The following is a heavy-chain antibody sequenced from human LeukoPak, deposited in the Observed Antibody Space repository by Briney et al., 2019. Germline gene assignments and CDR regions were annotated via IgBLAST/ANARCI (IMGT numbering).Heavy chain of an antibody. Sequence: GGSLRLSCAASGFAFSTYGMHWVRQAPGKGLEGVAAIWFDGSNKYYADSVKGRFTISRDNSENTLYLQMNSLRAEDTAVYYCARRMYCSGTSCYTGPDAFDVWGQGTVVTVSS. D-gene: IGHD2-2*02. CDR2: IWFDGSNK. CDR3: ARRMYCSGTSCYTGPDAFDV. V-gene: IGHV3-33*01. J-gene: IGHJ3*01. CDR1: GFAFSTYG.